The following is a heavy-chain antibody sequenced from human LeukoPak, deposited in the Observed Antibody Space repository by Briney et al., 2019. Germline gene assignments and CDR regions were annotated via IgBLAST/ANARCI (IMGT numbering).Heavy chain of an antibody. J-gene: IGHJ4*02. V-gene: IGHV3-48*01. CDR2: ISSTSST. CDR1: GFTFSSYS. D-gene: IGHD3-10*01. Sequence: GGSLRLSCAASGFTFSSYSMNWVRQAPGKGLEWVSYISSTSSTYYADSVKGRFTVSRDNAKNSLYLQMNSLRAEDTALYYCARATSYGRFDYWGQGTLVTVSS. CDR3: ARATSYGRFDY.